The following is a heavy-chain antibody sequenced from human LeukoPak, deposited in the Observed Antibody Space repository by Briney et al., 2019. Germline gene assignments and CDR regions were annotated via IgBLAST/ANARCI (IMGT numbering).Heavy chain of an antibody. Sequence: GGSLRLSCAASGFTFSSYGMHWVRQAPGKGLEWVAVIWYDGSNKYYADSVKGRFTISRDNSKNTLYLQMNSLRAEDTAVYYCARDLGYCSSTSCYVYYYYGVDVWGQGTTVTVSS. CDR3: ARDLGYCSSTSCYVYYYYGVDV. CDR2: IWYDGSNK. J-gene: IGHJ6*02. V-gene: IGHV3-33*01. CDR1: GFTFSSYG. D-gene: IGHD2-2*01.